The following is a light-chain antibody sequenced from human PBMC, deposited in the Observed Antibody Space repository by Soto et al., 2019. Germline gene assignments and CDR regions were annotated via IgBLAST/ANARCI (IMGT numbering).Light chain of an antibody. CDR2: EGS. CDR1: SSDVGSYNL. J-gene: IGLJ2*01. Sequence: QSVLTQPASVSGSPGQSITISCTGTSSDVGSYNLVSWYQQHPGKAPKLMIYEGSKRPSGVSNRFSGSKSGNTASLTISGLQAEDEADYYCRSYAGSKVVFGGGTKLTVL. CDR3: RSYAGSKVV. V-gene: IGLV2-23*01.